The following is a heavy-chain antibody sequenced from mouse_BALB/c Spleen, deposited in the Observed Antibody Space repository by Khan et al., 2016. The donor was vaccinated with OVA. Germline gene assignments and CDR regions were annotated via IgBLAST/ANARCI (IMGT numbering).Heavy chain of an antibody. CDR3: ARGRAY. CDR1: GYSVTSDYA. Sequence: EVELVESGPGLVKPSQSLSLTCTVTGYSVTSDYAWNWIRQFPGNKLEWMGYINYSGSTSYTPSLKSRISNTRDTSKNQFFLQWSSGTTEDTATDYCARGRAYWGQGTLVTVSA. D-gene: IGHD3-3*01. CDR2: INYSGST. V-gene: IGHV3-2*02. J-gene: IGHJ3*01.